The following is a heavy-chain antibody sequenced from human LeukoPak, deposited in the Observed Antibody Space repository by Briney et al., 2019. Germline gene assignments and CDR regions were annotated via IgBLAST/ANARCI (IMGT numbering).Heavy chain of an antibody. D-gene: IGHD6-19*01. CDR1: GYTFGNYD. Sequence: ASVKVSCKASGYTFGNYDITWVRQATGQGLEWMGWMNPNSGNTGYAQEFQGRLTVTRNTSISTAFMELSSLRSEDTAVYYCATVNSSDPERYYYYGMDVWGQGTTVTVSS. J-gene: IGHJ6*02. CDR2: MNPNSGNT. V-gene: IGHV1-8*03. CDR3: ATVNSSDPERYYYYGMDV.